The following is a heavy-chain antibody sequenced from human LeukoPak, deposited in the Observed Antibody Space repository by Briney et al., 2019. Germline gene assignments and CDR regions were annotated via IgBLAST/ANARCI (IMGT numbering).Heavy chain of an antibody. CDR3: ARGDKLRFLEWLFHIDY. CDR1: GYTFTSYY. CDR2: INPSGGST. D-gene: IGHD3-3*01. Sequence: ASVKVSCKASGYTFTSYYMHWVRQAPGQGLEWMGIINPSGGSTSYAQKFQGRVTMTRDTSTSTVYMELSSLRSEDTAVYHCARGDKLRFLEWLFHIDYWGQGTLVTVSS. V-gene: IGHV1-46*01. J-gene: IGHJ4*02.